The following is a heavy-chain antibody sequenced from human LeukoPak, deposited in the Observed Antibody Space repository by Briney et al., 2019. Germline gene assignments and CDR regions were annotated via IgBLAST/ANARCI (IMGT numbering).Heavy chain of an antibody. CDR1: GGSISGYY. CDR2: IYYSGST. Sequence: PSETLSLTCTVSGGSISGYYWSWIRQPPGKGLEWIGNIYYSGSTNYNPSLKSRVTISVDTSKNQFSLKPSSVTAADTAVYYCARRPDYYDGSGTQSWFDPWGQGTLVTVSS. D-gene: IGHD3-22*01. V-gene: IGHV4-59*08. J-gene: IGHJ5*02. CDR3: ARRPDYYDGSGTQSWFDP.